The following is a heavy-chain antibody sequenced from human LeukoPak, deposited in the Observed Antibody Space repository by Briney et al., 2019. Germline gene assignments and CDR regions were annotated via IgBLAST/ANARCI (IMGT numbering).Heavy chain of an antibody. CDR2: IKQDGSET. CDR3: ARDFWGAYRVDYFGY. Sequence: GGSLRLSCAASGFTFSNYWMSWVRRAPGKGLEWVANIKQDGSETYYVDSVRGRFTISRDNAKKPLYLQMNSLRAEDTAVYYCARDFWGAYRVDYFGYWGQGTLVTVSS. J-gene: IGHJ4*02. V-gene: IGHV3-7*01. D-gene: IGHD3-3*01. CDR1: GFTFSNYW.